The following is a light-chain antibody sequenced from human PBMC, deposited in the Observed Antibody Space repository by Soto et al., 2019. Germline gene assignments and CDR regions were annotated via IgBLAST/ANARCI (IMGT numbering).Light chain of an antibody. CDR1: QTVSSN. V-gene: IGKV3-15*01. J-gene: IGKJ4*01. CDR3: QQSHNWPLS. CDR2: GAS. Sequence: EIVMTQSPATLSVSPGEGATLSCRASQTVSSNLAWYQQRPGQAPRLLIYGASTRATGIPARFSSSGSGTEFTLTISSLQSEDFAVYYCQQSHNWPLSFGGGTKVEIK.